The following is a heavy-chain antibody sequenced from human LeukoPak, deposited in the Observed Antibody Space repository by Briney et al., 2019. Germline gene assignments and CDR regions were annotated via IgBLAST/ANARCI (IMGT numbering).Heavy chain of an antibody. J-gene: IGHJ4*02. CDR1: GFTFTSSA. D-gene: IGHD3-22*01. Sequence: SVKVSCKASGFTFTSSAMQWVRQARGQRLEWIGWIVVGSGNTNYAQKFQERVTITRDMSTSTAYMELSSLRSEDTAVYYCVAYYYDSSGYYSRANEIDYWGQGTLVTVSS. CDR2: IVVGSGNT. V-gene: IGHV1-58*02. CDR3: VAYYYDSSGYYSRANEIDY.